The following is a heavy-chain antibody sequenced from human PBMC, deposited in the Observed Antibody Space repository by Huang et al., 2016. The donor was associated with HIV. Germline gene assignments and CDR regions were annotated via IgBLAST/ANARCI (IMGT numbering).Heavy chain of an antibody. CDR3: TRENYDFWSGYYKYYFDY. D-gene: IGHD3-3*01. V-gene: IGHV3-49*05. CDR2: IRSKASGGTT. Sequence: EVQLVESGGGLVKPGRSLRLSCTASGFTFGDYAMSWFRQAPGKGLEWVRFIRSKASGGTTEYAASVKGRFTSSRDDSKSIAYLQMNSLKIEDTAVYYCTRENYDFWSGYYKYYFDYWGQGTLVTVSS. CDR1: GFTFGDYA. J-gene: IGHJ4*02.